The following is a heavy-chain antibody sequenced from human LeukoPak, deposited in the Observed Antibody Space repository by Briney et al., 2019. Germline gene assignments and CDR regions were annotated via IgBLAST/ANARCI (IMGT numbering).Heavy chain of an antibody. CDR3: ARERIFSGYNYGMDV. J-gene: IGHJ6*02. Sequence: GGSLRLSCAASGFTFSDYYMSWIRQAPGKGLEWVSYISSSGSTIYYADSVKVRFTISRDNAKNSLYLQMNSLRAEDTAVYYCARERIFSGYNYGMDVWGQGTTVTVSS. CDR2: ISSSGSTI. CDR1: GFTFSDYY. V-gene: IGHV3-11*01. D-gene: IGHD7-27*01.